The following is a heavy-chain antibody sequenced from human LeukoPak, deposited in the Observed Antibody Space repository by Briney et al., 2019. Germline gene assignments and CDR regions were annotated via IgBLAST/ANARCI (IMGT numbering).Heavy chain of an antibody. CDR3: ARDLEDSSPFGAFDM. V-gene: IGHV3-33*01. J-gene: IGHJ3*02. CDR2: IWFDGIKK. Sequence: GGSLRLSCAASGFTFSNYGMHWVRQVPGKGLEWVAAIWFDGIKKYYADSVKGRLTISRDNSKNTLYLRMNSLRAEDTAVYYCARDLEDSSPFGAFDMWGQGTMVTVSS. CDR1: GFTFSNYG. D-gene: IGHD3-22*01.